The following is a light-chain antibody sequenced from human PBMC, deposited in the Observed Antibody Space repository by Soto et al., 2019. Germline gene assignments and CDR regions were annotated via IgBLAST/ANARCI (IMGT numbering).Light chain of an antibody. Sequence: IVLTQSPGTLSLSPGARATLSCXASQSVGSVLAWYQQKPGQAPRLLSYGASTRATGIPARFSGSGSGTEFTLTISSLLSEDFAVYYCQQYNNWPRTFGQGTKVDIK. CDR1: QSVGSV. J-gene: IGKJ1*01. CDR3: QQYNNWPRT. CDR2: GAS. V-gene: IGKV3-15*01.